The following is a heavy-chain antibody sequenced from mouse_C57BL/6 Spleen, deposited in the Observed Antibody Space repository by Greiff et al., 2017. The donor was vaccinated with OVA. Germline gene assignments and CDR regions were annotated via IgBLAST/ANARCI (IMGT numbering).Heavy chain of an antibody. CDR2: INPSNGGT. V-gene: IGHV1-53*01. Sequence: QVQLKQPGTELVKPGASVKLSCKASGYTFTSYWMHWVKQRPGQGLEWIGNINPSNGGTNYNEKFKSKATLTVDKSSSTAYMQLSSLTSEDSAVYYCARSGLYYYAMDYWGQGTSVTVSS. J-gene: IGHJ4*01. CDR3: ARSGLYYYAMDY. CDR1: GYTFTSYW. D-gene: IGHD3-2*02.